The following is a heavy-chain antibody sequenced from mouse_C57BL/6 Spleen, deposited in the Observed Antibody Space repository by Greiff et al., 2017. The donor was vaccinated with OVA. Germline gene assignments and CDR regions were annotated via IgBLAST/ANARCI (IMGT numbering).Heavy chain of an antibody. D-gene: IGHD2-4*01. CDR2: ISSGGSYT. CDR3: ARHHYDYGGAMDY. J-gene: IGHJ4*01. V-gene: IGHV5-6*02. Sequence: DVKLVESGGDLVKPGGSLKLSCAASGFTFSSYGMSWVRQTPDTRLEWVATISSGGSYTYYTDSVKGGFTISRDNAKNTLYLQMINLKSENTAMYYGARHHYDYGGAMDYWGQGTSVTVSS. CDR1: GFTFSSYG.